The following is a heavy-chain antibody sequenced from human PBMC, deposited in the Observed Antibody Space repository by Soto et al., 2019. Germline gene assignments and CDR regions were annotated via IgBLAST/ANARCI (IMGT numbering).Heavy chain of an antibody. CDR1: GYTFTNYY. Sequence: QVQLVQSGAEVKKPGASVKVSCKASGYTFTNYYMHWVRQAPGQGLEWMGIINPSGGSTTYAQKCKGRVTMTRDTSPSTVYMELSSLRSEDTAVYYCARGFSSGWPFGYWGQGTPVTVSS. CDR3: ARGFSSGWPFGY. V-gene: IGHV1-46*01. D-gene: IGHD6-19*01. J-gene: IGHJ4*02. CDR2: INPSGGST.